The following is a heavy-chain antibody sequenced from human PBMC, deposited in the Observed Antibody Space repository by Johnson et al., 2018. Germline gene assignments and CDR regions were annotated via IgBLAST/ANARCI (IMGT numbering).Heavy chain of an antibody. CDR2: ISSSSTYI. CDR1: GFTFSDYS. J-gene: IGHJ6*03. D-gene: IGHD3-3*01. V-gene: IGHV3-21*01. CDR3: ARDQNYDVWSGYYMEYYYRDG. Sequence: VQLVESGGGLVKPGWSLRLSCAASGFTFSDYSMNWVRQAPGKGLEWVSSISSSSTYIYYADSVKGRFTISRDSAQNSLYLQMNSLRGEDTAVYYCARDQNYDVWSGYYMEYYYRDGWGKGTTVTVSS.